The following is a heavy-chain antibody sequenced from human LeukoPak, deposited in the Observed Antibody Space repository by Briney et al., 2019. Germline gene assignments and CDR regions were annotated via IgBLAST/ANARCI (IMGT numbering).Heavy chain of an antibody. Sequence: SETLSLTCTVSGGSISSGSYYWSWIRQPPGKGLEWIGYIYYSGSTNYNPSLKSRVTISVDTSENQFSLKLSSVTAADTAVYYCARDLRGKAAAGPGDYFYYMDVWGKGTTVTVSS. D-gene: IGHD6-13*01. J-gene: IGHJ6*03. V-gene: IGHV4-61*01. CDR3: ARDLRGKAAAGPGDYFYYMDV. CDR1: GGSISSGSYY. CDR2: IYYSGST.